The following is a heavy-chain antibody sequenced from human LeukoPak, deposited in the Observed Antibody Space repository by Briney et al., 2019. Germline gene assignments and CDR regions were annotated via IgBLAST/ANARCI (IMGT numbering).Heavy chain of an antibody. CDR2: ISGSGGST. J-gene: IGHJ4*02. D-gene: IGHD6-13*01. Sequence: KPGGSLRLSCVASGFTFSSYAMSWVCQAPGKGLEWVSVISGSGGSTYYVDSVKGRFTISRDNSKNTLYLQMNSLRAEDTAVYYCAKDGVATAGRGSHFDYWGQGTLVTVSS. CDR3: AKDGVATAGRGSHFDY. V-gene: IGHV3-23*01. CDR1: GFTFSSYA.